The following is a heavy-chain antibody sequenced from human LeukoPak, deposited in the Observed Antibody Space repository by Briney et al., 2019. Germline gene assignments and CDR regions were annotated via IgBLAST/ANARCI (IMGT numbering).Heavy chain of an antibody. J-gene: IGHJ6*03. D-gene: IGHD2-2*01. Sequence: ASVKVSCKASGYTFTSYYMHWVRQAPGQGLEWMGIINPSGGSTSYAQKFQGRVTMTEDTSTDTAYMELSSLRSEDTAVYYCATVGCSSTSCPQYYYMDVWGKGTTVTVSS. V-gene: IGHV1-46*01. CDR2: INPSGGST. CDR1: GYTFTSYY. CDR3: ATVGCSSTSCPQYYYMDV.